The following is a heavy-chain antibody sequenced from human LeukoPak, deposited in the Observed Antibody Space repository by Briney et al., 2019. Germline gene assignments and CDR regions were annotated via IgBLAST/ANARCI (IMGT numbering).Heavy chain of an antibody. D-gene: IGHD3-16*01. CDR1: GGSISSGSYY. Sequence: SQTLSLTCTVSGGSISSGSYYWSWIRQPAGKGLEWIGRIYTSGSTNYNPSLKSRVTISVDTSKNQFSLKLSSVTAADTAVYYCARDMSHMRWFDPWGQGTLVTVSS. J-gene: IGHJ5*02. CDR3: ARDMSHMRWFDP. CDR2: IYTSGST. V-gene: IGHV4-61*02.